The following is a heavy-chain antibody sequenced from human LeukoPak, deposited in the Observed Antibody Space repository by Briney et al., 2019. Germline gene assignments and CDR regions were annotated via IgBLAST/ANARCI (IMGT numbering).Heavy chain of an antibody. Sequence: PGGSLRLSYAASGFTFSSYGMHWVRQAPGKGLEWVAVIWYDGSNKYYADSVKGRFTISRDNSKDTLYLQMNSLRAEDTAVYYCAKDPGDYYMDVWGKGTTVTVSS. CDR2: IWYDGSNK. V-gene: IGHV3-33*06. CDR3: AKDPGDYYMDV. CDR1: GFTFSSYG. J-gene: IGHJ6*03.